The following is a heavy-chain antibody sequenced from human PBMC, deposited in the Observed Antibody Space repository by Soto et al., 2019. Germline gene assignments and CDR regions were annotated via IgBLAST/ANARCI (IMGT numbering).Heavy chain of an antibody. J-gene: IGHJ4*02. CDR3: AKGGRQWLVTSGFNY. CDR2: VSHDGINT. V-gene: IGHV3-30*18. CDR1: GFTFSDYA. D-gene: IGHD6-19*01. Sequence: VQLVESGGGVVQPGRSLRLSCAASGFTFSDYAMHWVRQAPGKGLEWVAVVSHDGINTHYADSVKGRVTISRDSSKNTVSLEMTSLRAEDTAVYYCAKGGRQWLVTSGFNYWGQGALVTVSS.